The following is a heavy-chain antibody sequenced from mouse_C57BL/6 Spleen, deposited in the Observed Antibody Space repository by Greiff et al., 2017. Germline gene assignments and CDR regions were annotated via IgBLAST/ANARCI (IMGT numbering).Heavy chain of an antibody. CDR3: ARTYDAFYFDY. J-gene: IGHJ2*01. Sequence: EVQLQQSGPELVKPGASVKISCKASGYSFTDYNMNWVKQSNGKSLEWIGVINPNYGTTSYNQKFKGKVTLTVDQSSSTAYMQLITLTSEDSAVYFCARTYDAFYFDYWGQGTTLTVSS. V-gene: IGHV1-39*01. CDR2: INPNYGTT. CDR1: GYSFTDYN. D-gene: IGHD2-12*01.